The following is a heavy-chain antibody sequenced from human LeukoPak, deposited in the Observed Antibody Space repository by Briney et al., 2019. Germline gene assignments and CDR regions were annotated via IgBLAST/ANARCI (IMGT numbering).Heavy chain of an antibody. Sequence: SGPTLVKPKPTLTLTCSFSGFSLTSSGVGVGWIRQPPGAALEWLALIYWDDSKRYSPSLMSRLSVTKDTPKNQVVLTMTNMDPVDTGTYYCAHTKILSLFDYWGQGALVIVSS. CDR2: IYWDDSK. J-gene: IGHJ4*02. V-gene: IGHV2-5*02. CDR3: AHTKILSLFDY. CDR1: GFSLTSSGVG.